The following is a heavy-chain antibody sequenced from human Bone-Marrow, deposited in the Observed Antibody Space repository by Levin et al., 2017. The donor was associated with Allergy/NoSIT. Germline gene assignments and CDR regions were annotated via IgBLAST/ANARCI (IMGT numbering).Heavy chain of an antibody. V-gene: IGHV1-69*06. CDR3: ARVLGYDFWSGYRRPLYFDY. J-gene: IGHJ4*02. Sequence: RGESLKISCKASGGTFSSYAISWVRQAPGQGLEWMGGIIPIFGTANYAQKFQGRVTITADKSTSTAYMELSSLRSEDTAVYYCARVLGYDFWSGYRRPLYFDYWGQGTLVTVSS. CDR1: GGTFSSYA. D-gene: IGHD3-3*01. CDR2: IIPIFGTA.